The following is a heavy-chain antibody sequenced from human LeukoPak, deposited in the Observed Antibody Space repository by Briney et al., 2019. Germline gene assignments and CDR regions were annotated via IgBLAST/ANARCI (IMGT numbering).Heavy chain of an antibody. V-gene: IGHV3-23*01. J-gene: IGHJ4*02. D-gene: IGHD3-3*01. CDR1: GFTFSSYA. CDR2: ISGSGGST. CDR3: AKDGIPCLEWLYSFDY. Sequence: PGGSLRLSSAASGFTFSSYAMSWVRQAPGKGLEWVSAISGSGGSTYYADSVKGRFTISRDNSKNTLYLQMNSLRAEDTAVYYCAKDGIPCLEWLYSFDYWGQGTLVTVSS.